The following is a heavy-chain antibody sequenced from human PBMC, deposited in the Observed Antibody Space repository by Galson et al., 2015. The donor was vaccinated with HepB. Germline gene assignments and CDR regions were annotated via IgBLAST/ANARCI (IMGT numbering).Heavy chain of an antibody. CDR1: GGTFSSYA. CDR3: ARDRLGDYYFDY. CDR2: IIPIFGTA. Sequence: SVKVSCKASGGTFSSYAISWVRQAPGQGLEWMGGIIPIFGTANYAQKFQGRVTITADESTSTAYMELSSLRSEDTAVYYCARDRLGDYYFDYWGQGTLVTVSS. D-gene: IGHD3-16*01. J-gene: IGHJ4*02. V-gene: IGHV1-69*13.